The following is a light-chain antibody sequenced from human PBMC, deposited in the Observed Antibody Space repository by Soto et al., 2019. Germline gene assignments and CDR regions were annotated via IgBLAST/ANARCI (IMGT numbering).Light chain of an antibody. Sequence: DIQMTQSPSPLSASIGDRVTITCRASQSIDNWLAWYQQKPGKAPQLLIYDASRVKTGVPSRFTASGSGTEFTLTINTLQADDSGTYFCQHYIGYPYTFGPGTKVDI. CDR1: QSIDNW. V-gene: IGKV1-5*01. CDR2: DAS. J-gene: IGKJ2*01. CDR3: QHYIGYPYT.